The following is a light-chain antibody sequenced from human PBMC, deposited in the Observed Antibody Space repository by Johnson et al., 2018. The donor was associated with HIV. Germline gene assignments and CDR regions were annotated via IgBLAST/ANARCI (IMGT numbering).Light chain of an antibody. CDR2: DNN. Sequence: QSVLTQPPSVSAAPGQKVTISCSGSSSNIGNNYVSWYQQLPGTAPKLLIYDNNKRPSGIPDRFSGSKSGTSATLAITGLQTGDEAYYYCGTWDTSLTTGGGFGTGTKVTVL. V-gene: IGLV1-51*01. CDR3: GTWDTSLTTGGG. CDR1: SSNIGNNY. J-gene: IGLJ1*01.